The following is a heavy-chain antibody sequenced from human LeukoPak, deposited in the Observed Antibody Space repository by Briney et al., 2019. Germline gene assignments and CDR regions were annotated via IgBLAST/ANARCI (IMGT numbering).Heavy chain of an antibody. D-gene: IGHD3-22*01. CDR3: AKDSSHYYDSSGYYYPGDY. CDR1: GFTFSSYA. V-gene: IGHV3-23*01. Sequence: PGGSLRLSCAASGFTFSSYAMSWVRQAPGKGLEWVSAISGSGGSTYYADSVKGRFTISRDNSKNTLYLQMNSLRAEDTAVYYCAKDSSHYYDSSGYYYPGDYWGQGTLVTVSS. J-gene: IGHJ4*02. CDR2: ISGSGGST.